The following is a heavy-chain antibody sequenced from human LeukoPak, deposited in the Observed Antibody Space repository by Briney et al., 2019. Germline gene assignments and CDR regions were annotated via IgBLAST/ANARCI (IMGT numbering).Heavy chain of an antibody. CDR1: GYTFTSYD. D-gene: IGHD4-11*01. J-gene: IGHJ5*02. Sequence: ASVRVSCTASGYTFTSYDINWVSQATGQGVEWMGWMNPNSGNTVYAHKLKGRVTVTRNTSISKAYMELSSLRSEDTAVYYCARVRTTVTRWFDPWGQGTLVTVSS. CDR3: ARVRTTVTRWFDP. CDR2: MNPNSGNT. V-gene: IGHV1-8*03.